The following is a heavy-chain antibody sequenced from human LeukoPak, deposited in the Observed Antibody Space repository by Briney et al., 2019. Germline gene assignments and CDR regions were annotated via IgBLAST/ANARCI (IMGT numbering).Heavy chain of an antibody. CDR1: GGSISSYY. D-gene: IGHD6-13*01. V-gene: IGHV4-59*01. J-gene: IGHJ3*02. CDR3: AMRIAAAGTLGTFDI. CDR2: IYYSGST. Sequence: SETLSLTCTVSGGSISSYYWSWIRQPPGKGLEWIGYIYYSGSTNYNPSLKSRVTISVDTSKNQFSLKLSSVTAADTAVYYCAMRIAAAGTLGTFDIWGQGTMVTVSS.